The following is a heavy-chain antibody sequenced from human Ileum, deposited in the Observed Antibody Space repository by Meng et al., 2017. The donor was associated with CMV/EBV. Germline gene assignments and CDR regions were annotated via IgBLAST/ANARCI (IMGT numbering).Heavy chain of an antibody. CDR3: ARGDCSTCSCYIGFYYGVDV. CDR1: VFPSSSYV. D-gene: IGHD2-2*02. V-gene: IGHV3-30-3*01. CDR2: ISYDGNSK. J-gene: IGHJ6*02. Sequence: SRAASVFPSSSYVVYWVRQAPGKGLEWVAVISYDGNSKYYENSVKDRFTIPRNNSENMLYLQMNTLRTEDTAMYFCARGDCSTCSCYIGFYYGVDVWGQGTTVTVSS.